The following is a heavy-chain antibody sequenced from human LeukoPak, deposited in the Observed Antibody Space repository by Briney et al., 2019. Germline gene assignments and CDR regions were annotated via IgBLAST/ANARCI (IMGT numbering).Heavy chain of an antibody. V-gene: IGHV3-49*04. CDR1: GFIFGDYA. Sequence: PGGSLRLSCTTSGFIFGDYAMTWVRQAPGKGLEWVGFIRSKAYGGTTEYAASVKGRFTISRDDSKNIAYLQMNSLKTEDTAVYYCSRQIRATTDYFDYWGQGTLVTVSS. CDR2: IRSKAYGGTT. D-gene: IGHD5-12*01. CDR3: SRQIRATTDYFDY. J-gene: IGHJ4*02.